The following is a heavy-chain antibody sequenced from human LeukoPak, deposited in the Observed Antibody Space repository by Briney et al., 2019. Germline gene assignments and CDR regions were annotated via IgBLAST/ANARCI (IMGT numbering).Heavy chain of an antibody. CDR1: GFMFDDYA. Sequence: PGGSLRLSCAASGFMFDDYAMHWVRQVPGRGLEWVSLISGGAVSSFYADSVRGRFTISRDNNNNSLSLQMHSLTSEDTAFYYCAREQFSHTSNFFDNWGQGILVTVSS. CDR2: ISGGAVSS. D-gene: IGHD5-24*01. V-gene: IGHV3-43*02. CDR3: AREQFSHTSNFFDN. J-gene: IGHJ4*02.